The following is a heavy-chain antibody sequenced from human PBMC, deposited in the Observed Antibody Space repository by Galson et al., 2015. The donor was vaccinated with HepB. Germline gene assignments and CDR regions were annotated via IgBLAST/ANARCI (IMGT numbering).Heavy chain of an antibody. V-gene: IGHV3-15*01. CDR3: TTDPCTGSRSGCYAFGLNI. J-gene: IGHJ3*02. Sequence: SLRLSCAASGFTFINVWMNWVRQAPGKGLEWVGRIKSKSDGGTIDYAAPVKGRFTISRDDSKTMLFLQMSSLKAEDTAIYYCTTDPCTGSRSGCYAFGLNIWGQGTTVTVSS. CDR2: IKSKSDGGTI. CDR1: GFTFINVW. D-gene: IGHD2-2*01.